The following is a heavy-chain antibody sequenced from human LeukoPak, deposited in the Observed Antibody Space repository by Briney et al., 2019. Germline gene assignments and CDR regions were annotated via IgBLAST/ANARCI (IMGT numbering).Heavy chain of an antibody. CDR3: ARDVGGGSYYYYYMDL. Sequence: VASVTVSCKASDYTFMSYGISWVRQAPGQRLEWMGWINPYNGNTKYAQTFQGRVTMTTDASTSTAYMQLRSLRSDDTAVYYCARDVGGGSYYYYYMDLWGKGTTVTISS. D-gene: IGHD1-26*01. V-gene: IGHV1-18*01. CDR1: DYTFMSYG. J-gene: IGHJ6*03. CDR2: INPYNGNT.